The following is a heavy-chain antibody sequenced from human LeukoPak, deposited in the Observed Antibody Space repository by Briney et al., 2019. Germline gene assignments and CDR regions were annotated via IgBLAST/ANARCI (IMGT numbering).Heavy chain of an antibody. Sequence: GGSLRLSCAASGFTFSSYSMNWVRLAPGKGLEWVSSISGSSSYIYYADSVKGRFTISRDNANNSLYLQMNSLRAEDTAGYYCARVHSGSYQYYYYYYMDVWGKGTTVTVSS. J-gene: IGHJ6*03. V-gene: IGHV3-21*01. CDR1: GFTFSSYS. CDR2: ISGSSSYI. D-gene: IGHD1-26*01. CDR3: ARVHSGSYQYYYYYYMDV.